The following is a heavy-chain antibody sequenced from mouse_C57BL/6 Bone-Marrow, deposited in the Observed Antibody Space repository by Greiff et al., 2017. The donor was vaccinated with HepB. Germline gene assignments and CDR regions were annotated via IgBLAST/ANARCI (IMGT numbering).Heavy chain of an antibody. V-gene: IGHV3-6*01. J-gene: IGHJ3*01. D-gene: IGHD3-2*02. Sequence: EVQLQQSGPGLVKPSQSLSLTCSVTGYSITSGYYWNWIRQFPGNKLEWMGYISYDGSNNYNPSLKNRISITRDTSKNQFFLKLNSVTTEDTATYYCARRKDSSGSFAYWGQGTLVTVSA. CDR3: ARRKDSSGSFAY. CDR2: ISYDGSN. CDR1: GYSITSGYY.